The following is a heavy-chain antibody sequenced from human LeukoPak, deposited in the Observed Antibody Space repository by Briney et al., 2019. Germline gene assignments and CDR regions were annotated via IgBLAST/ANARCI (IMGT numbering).Heavy chain of an antibody. J-gene: IGHJ4*02. CDR2: IASYGGTT. Sequence: PGGSLRLSCAASGFTFGNYAMSWVRQAPGKGLQWVSSIASYGGTTYYADSVKGRLTISRDNSKKTLYLQMNSLRAEDTGVYYCAKDMYYYDSSGYLGNWDQGTLVTVSS. CDR3: AKDMYYYDSSGYLGN. V-gene: IGHV3-23*01. D-gene: IGHD3-22*01. CDR1: GFTFGNYA.